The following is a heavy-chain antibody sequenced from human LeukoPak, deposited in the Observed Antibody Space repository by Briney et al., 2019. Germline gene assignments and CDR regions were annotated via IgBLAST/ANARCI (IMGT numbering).Heavy chain of an antibody. CDR1: GYTFTGYY. CDR3: ATACIVADHELDY. Sequence: ASVKVSCKASGYTFTGYYMHWVRQAPGQGLEWMGWINPNSGGTNYAQKFQGRVTMTRDTSISTAYMELSRLRSDDTAVHYCATACIVADHELDYWGQGTLATVSS. V-gene: IGHV1-2*02. D-gene: IGHD6-25*01. J-gene: IGHJ4*02. CDR2: INPNSGGT.